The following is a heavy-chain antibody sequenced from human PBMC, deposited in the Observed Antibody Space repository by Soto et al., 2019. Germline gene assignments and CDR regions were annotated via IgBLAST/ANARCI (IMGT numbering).Heavy chain of an antibody. D-gene: IGHD2-2*01. Sequence: GGSLRLSCTVSGFAFNNYGINWVRQAPGKGLEWVSSISKSDYTYYSDSVKGRFAISRDNAKSSVSLQMNTLRVEDTAVYYCAREDSIIIPAVSDFWGQGTLVPVSS. CDR3: AREDSIIIPAVSDF. J-gene: IGHJ4*02. V-gene: IGHV3-21*01. CDR1: GFAFNNYG. CDR2: ISKSDYT.